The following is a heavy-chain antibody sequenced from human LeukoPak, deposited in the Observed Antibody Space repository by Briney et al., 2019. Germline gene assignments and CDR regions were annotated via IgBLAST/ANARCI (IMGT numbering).Heavy chain of an antibody. CDR3: AGRDNGYYYGMDV. V-gene: IGHV3-66*01. CDR2: IYSGGST. CDR1: GFTFSSYA. Sequence: PGGSLRLSCAASGFTFSSYAMSWVRQAPGKGLEWVSLIYSGGSTYYADSVKGRFTISRDNSKNTLYLQMNSLRAEDTAVYYCAGRDNGYYYGMDVWGQGTTVTVSS. J-gene: IGHJ6*02. D-gene: IGHD2-8*01.